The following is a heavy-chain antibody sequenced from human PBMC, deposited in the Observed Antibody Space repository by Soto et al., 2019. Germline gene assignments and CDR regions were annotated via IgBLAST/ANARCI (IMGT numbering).Heavy chain of an antibody. CDR1: GFSFSIYA. CDR2: ISGGGGST. D-gene: IGHD3-22*01. CDR3: AKDPTSYDSSAQSAS. J-gene: IGHJ5*02. V-gene: IGHV3-23*01. Sequence: EVQLLDSGGRLVQPGGSLRLSCAASGFSFSIYAMNWVRQAPGKGLEWVSGISGGGGSTYYADSVKGRFTISRDNSKNTLYLQINSLRVEDTAVYYCAKDPTSYDSSAQSASWGQGTLVTVSS.